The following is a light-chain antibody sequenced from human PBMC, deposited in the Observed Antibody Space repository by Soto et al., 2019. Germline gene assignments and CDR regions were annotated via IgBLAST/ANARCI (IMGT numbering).Light chain of an antibody. CDR1: SSNIGRNP. CDR2: SNN. Sequence: QSVLTQPPSASGTPGQRVTISCSGSSSNIGRNPVNWYQQFPGTAPKLLLYSNNQRPSGVPDRFSGSKSGTSASLAISGLQSEDEAYYYCAAWDDTLNGHVVFGRGTKLTVL. V-gene: IGLV1-44*01. CDR3: AAWDDTLNGHVV. J-gene: IGLJ2*01.